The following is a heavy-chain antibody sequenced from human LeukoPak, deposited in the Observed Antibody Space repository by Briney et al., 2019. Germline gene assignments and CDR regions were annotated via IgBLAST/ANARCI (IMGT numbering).Heavy chain of an antibody. CDR2: IYYSGST. CDR1: GGSISSSSYY. J-gene: IGHJ4*02. CDR3: ARDIWFQQLVPYYFDY. Sequence: PSETLSLTCTVSGGSISSSSYYWGWIRQPPGKGLEWIGSIYYSGSTYYNPSLKSRVTISVDTSKNQFSLKLSSVTAADTAVYYCARDIWFQQLVPYYFDYWGQGTLVTVSS. V-gene: IGHV4-39*07. D-gene: IGHD6-13*01.